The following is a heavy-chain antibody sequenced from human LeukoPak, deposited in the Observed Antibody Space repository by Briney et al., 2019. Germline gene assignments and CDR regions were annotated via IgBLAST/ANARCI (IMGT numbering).Heavy chain of an antibody. CDR2: IYYSGST. D-gene: IGHD6-19*01. J-gene: IGHJ4*02. CDR1: GGSISSYY. CDR3: ASGSSGWADY. V-gene: IGHV4-59*01. Sequence: PSETLSLTCTVSGGSISSYYWSWIRQPPGKGLEWIGYIYYSGSTNYNPSLKSRVTISVDTSKNQFSLKLSSVTAADTAVYYCASGSSGWADYWGQGTLVTVSS.